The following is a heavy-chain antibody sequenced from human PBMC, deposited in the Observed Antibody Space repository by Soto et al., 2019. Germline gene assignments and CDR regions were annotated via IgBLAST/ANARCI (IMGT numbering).Heavy chain of an antibody. Sequence: ASGTLSLTCAVYGGAFSGYYWSWIRQPPGKGLEWIGYMYHSGSTYYNPSLKSRVTISIDRSKNQFSLKLSSVTAADTAVYYCARVTDYWDQGILVTVS. CDR1: GGAFSGYY. V-gene: IGHV4-34*01. CDR3: ARVTDY. CDR2: MYHSGST. J-gene: IGHJ4*02.